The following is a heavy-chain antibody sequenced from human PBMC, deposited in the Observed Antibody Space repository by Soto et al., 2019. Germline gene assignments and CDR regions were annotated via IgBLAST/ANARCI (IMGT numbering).Heavy chain of an antibody. J-gene: IGHJ6*02. Sequence: SETLSLTCTVSGGSISSSSYYWGWIRQPPGKGLEWIGSIYYSGSTYYTPSLKSRVTISVDTSKNQFSLKLSSVTAADTAVYYCARQLYWKGFQGYYYYGMDVWGQGTTVT. CDR1: GGSISSSSYY. D-gene: IGHD2-15*01. CDR3: ARQLYWKGFQGYYYYGMDV. CDR2: IYYSGST. V-gene: IGHV4-39*01.